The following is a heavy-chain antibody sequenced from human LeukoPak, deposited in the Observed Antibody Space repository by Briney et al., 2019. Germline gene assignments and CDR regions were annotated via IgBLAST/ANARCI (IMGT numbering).Heavy chain of an antibody. CDR3: ARQKHLAVADPGRDAFDI. CDR1: GGSFSGYY. V-gene: IGHV4-34*01. J-gene: IGHJ3*02. Sequence: SETLSLTCAVYGGSFSGYYWSWIRQPPGKGLEWIGEINHSGSTNYNPSLKSRVTISVDTSKNQFSLKLSSVTAADTAVYYCARQKHLAVADPGRDAFDIWGQGTMVTVSS. D-gene: IGHD6-19*01. CDR2: INHSGST.